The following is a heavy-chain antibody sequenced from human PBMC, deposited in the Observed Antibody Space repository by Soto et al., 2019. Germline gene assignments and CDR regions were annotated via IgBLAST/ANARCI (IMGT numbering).Heavy chain of an antibody. CDR1: GFSFSRYG. V-gene: IGHV3-30*03. Sequence: GGSLRLSCAASGFSFSRYGMEWVRLAPGKGLEWVAATTYDGGIKHYVDSVKGRFTISRDNSKNTLYLQMNCLRVEDTATYYCAGALENPYFYYGLNVCRQETTVT. CDR2: TTYDGGIK. CDR3: AGALENPYFYYGLNV. J-gene: IGHJ6*02. D-gene: IGHD1-1*01.